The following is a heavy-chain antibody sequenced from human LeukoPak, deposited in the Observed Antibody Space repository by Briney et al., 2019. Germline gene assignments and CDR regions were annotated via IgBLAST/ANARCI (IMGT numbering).Heavy chain of an antibody. J-gene: IGHJ6*02. Sequence: PSETLSLTCTVSGGSISRYYWSWIRQPPGKGLEWIGYMFHSGSTNYNPSLKSRVTMSVDTSKNRFSLKLNSVTAADTAVYYCARSDPYYYDSSDYHYYYGMDVWGQGTTVTVSS. CDR2: MFHSGST. CDR3: ARSDPYYYDSSDYHYYYGMDV. CDR1: GGSISRYY. D-gene: IGHD3-22*01. V-gene: IGHV4-59*01.